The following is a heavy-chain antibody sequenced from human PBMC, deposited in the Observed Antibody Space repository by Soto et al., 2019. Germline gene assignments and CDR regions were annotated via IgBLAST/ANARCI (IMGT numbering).Heavy chain of an antibody. V-gene: IGHV3-23*01. Sequence: EVQLLESGGGLVQPGGSLRLSCAASGFTFSSYAMSWVRQAPGKGLEWVPAISGSGGSTYYADSVKGRFTISRDNSKNTLYLQMNSLRAEDTAVYYCAKASSLLHYYYYGMDVWGQGTTVTVSS. CDR1: GFTFSSYA. CDR2: ISGSGGST. J-gene: IGHJ6*02. CDR3: AKASSLLHYYYYGMDV.